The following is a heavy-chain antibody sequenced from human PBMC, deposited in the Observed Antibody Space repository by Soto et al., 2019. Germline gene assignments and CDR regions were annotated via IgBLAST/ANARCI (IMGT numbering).Heavy chain of an antibody. V-gene: IGHV3-66*01. Sequence: GGSLRLSCAASGFTVSSNYMTWVRQAPGKGLEWVSLIYSGGSTYYADSVKGRFTVSRDNSKNTLYLQMNSLRAEDTAVYYCARALTYCSSTRCYNFYYYMDVWGKGTTVTVSS. CDR1: GFTVSSNY. J-gene: IGHJ6*03. CDR2: IYSGGST. CDR3: ARALTYCSSTRCYNFYYYMDV. D-gene: IGHD2-2*02.